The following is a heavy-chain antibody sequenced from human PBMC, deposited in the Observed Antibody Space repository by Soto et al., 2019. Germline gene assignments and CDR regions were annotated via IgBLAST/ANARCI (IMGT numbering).Heavy chain of an antibody. CDR1: GGTFSSYA. CDR2: IIPIFGTA. V-gene: IGHV1-69*01. CDR3: GRGGGDYYGSGTLVGYYYGMDV. Sequence: QVQLVQSGAEVKKPGSSVKVSCKASGGTFSSYAISWVRQAPGQGLEWMGGIIPIFGTANYAQKFQGRVTITADETTSKAYRELRSLGSGDTAVYSCGRGGGDYYGSGTLVGYYYGMDVWGQGTTVTVSS. D-gene: IGHD3-10*01. J-gene: IGHJ6*02.